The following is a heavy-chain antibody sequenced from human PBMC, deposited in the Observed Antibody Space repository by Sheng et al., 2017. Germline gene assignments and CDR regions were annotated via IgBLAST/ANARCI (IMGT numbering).Heavy chain of an antibody. CDR1: GFSFSGYS. V-gene: IGHV3-7*01. D-gene: IGHD2-15*01. Sequence: EVQLVESGGGLVQPGGSLRLSCAVSGFSFSGYSMSWVRQAPGKGLEWVAAIKEDGTEKYSGDSVKGRFTISRDNAKKSLFLQMNRLGVEDTAVYYCARGRYLLGPWGQGNPGHRL. J-gene: IGHJ5*02. CDR2: IKEDGTEK. CDR3: ARGRYLLGP.